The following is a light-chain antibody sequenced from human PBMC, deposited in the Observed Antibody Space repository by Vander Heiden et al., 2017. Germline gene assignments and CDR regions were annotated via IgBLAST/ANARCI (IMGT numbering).Light chain of an antibody. V-gene: IGLV1-47*01. CDR3: ATWDESLSAVV. Sequence: QPVLTQPHSPSGTPAQRVTLSFPGTSHNIGGNFVYWYQQLPETAPKVLIFKNNQRPSGVPDRFSGSKSGTSASLAISGLRSEDEADYYCATWDESLSAVVFGGGTKLTVL. J-gene: IGLJ2*01. CDR2: KNN. CDR1: SHNIGGNF.